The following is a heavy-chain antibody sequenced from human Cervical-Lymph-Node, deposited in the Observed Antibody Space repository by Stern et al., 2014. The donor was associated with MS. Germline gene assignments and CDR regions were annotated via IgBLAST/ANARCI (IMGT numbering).Heavy chain of an antibody. V-gene: IGHV4-61*08. CDR1: GGSVSSDAYY. CDR2: IYHSGSS. J-gene: IGHJ4*02. CDR3: GKQVRE. Sequence: QLQESCPGLVKLSETLSLTCTVSGGSVSSDAYYWSWIRQSPGKGLEWIGYIYHSGSSSYNPSLKSRVTMSVDTSKNQFSLRLTSVTAADTAVYYCGKQVREWGRGTLVTVSS.